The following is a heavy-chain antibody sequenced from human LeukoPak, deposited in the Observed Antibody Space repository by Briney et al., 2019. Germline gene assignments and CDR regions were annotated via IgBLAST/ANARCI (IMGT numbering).Heavy chain of an antibody. Sequence: PSETLSLTCDVFGGSFTNYFWTWIRQSPGKGLEWIGEINDYTGNTNYNPSLNSRVSISLEKSKNQFSLELRSVTAADTAVYYCARHGLQWLRLPFDYWGQGTLVTVSS. CDR2: INDYTGNT. J-gene: IGHJ4*02. V-gene: IGHV4-34*01. CDR3: ARHGLQWLRLPFDY. CDR1: GGSFTNYF. D-gene: IGHD6-19*01.